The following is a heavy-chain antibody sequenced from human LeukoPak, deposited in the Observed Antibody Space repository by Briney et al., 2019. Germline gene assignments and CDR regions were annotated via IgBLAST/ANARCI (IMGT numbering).Heavy chain of an antibody. Sequence: SETLSLTCTVSGGSISSGGYYWSWIRQHPGKGLEWIGYIYYSGSTNYNPSLKSRVTISVDTSKNQFSLKLSSVTAADTAVYYCARGREWEPKVFDYWGQGTLVTVSS. V-gene: IGHV4-61*08. CDR3: ARGREWEPKVFDY. CDR2: IYYSGST. D-gene: IGHD1-26*01. CDR1: GGSISSGGYY. J-gene: IGHJ4*02.